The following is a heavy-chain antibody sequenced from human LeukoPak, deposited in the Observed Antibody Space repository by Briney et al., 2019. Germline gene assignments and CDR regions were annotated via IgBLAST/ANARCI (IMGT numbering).Heavy chain of an antibody. CDR3: ARVNDDYALEGDLDC. J-gene: IGHJ4*02. CDR2: IRFDGTNQ. CDR1: GFIFSSIG. Sequence: GGSLRLSCAASGFIFSSIGMHWVRPAPGKGLEWVAFIRFDGTNQYQAGSVKGRFTITRDKSKNTLYLQMNSLRAEDTAVYDCARVNDDYALEGDLDCWGQGTLVTVSS. D-gene: IGHD4-17*01. V-gene: IGHV3-30*02.